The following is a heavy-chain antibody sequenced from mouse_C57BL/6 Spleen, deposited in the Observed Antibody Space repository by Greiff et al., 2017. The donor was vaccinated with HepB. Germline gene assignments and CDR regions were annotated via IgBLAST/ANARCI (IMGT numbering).Heavy chain of an antibody. CDR2: IYPGDGDT. CDR3: ARSHYYDSSHFDY. Sequence: QVHVKQSGPELVKPGASVKISCKASGYAFSSSWMNWVKQRPGKGLEWIGRIYPGDGDTNYNGKFKGKATLTADKSSSTAYMQLSSLTSEDSAVYFCARSHYYDSSHFDYWGQGTTLTVSS. CDR1: GYAFSSSW. J-gene: IGHJ2*01. D-gene: IGHD1-1*01. V-gene: IGHV1-82*01.